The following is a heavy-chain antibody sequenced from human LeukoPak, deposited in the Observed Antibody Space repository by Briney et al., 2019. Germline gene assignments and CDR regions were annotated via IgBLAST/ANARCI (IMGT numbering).Heavy chain of an antibody. CDR1: GGSFSGYY. J-gene: IGHJ6*04. V-gene: IGHV4-34*01. D-gene: IGHD6-13*01. Sequence: KPSETLSLTCAVYGGSFSGYYWSWIRQPPGKRLEWIGEINHSGSTNYNPSLKSRVTISVDTSKNQFSLKLSSVTAADTAVYYCARGKPGIAAGPNYGMDVWGKGTTVTVSS. CDR2: INHSGST. CDR3: ARGKPGIAAGPNYGMDV.